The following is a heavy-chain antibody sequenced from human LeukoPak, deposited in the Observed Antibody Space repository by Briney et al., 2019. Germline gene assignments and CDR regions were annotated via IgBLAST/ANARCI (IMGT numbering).Heavy chain of an antibody. CDR3: TTAVHSSGPDY. Sequence: PGGSPRLSCAASGFTFSNAWMSWVRQAPGKGLEWVGRIKSKTGGGTTDYAAPVKGRFTISRDDSKNTLYLQMNSLKTEDTAVYYCTTAVHSSGPDYWGQGTLVTVSS. CDR2: IKSKTGGGTT. J-gene: IGHJ4*02. V-gene: IGHV3-15*01. D-gene: IGHD6-19*01. CDR1: GFTFSNAW.